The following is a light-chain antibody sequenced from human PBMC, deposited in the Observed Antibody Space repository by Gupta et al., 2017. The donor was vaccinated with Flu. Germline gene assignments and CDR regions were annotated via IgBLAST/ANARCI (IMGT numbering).Light chain of an antibody. CDR2: GDN. J-gene: IGLJ2*01. CDR3: TYYKSRNTSLV. Sequence: QSALTQPASVSGSPGQSIAISCTGTTSDVCANNYVSWYQQHPGKAPKVMIYGDNNRPSGVSDRFSSSTAATTASPNISVLPAEEEAYYYCTYYKSRNTSLVFGAGTKLTVL. V-gene: IGLV2-14*01. CDR1: TSDVCANNY.